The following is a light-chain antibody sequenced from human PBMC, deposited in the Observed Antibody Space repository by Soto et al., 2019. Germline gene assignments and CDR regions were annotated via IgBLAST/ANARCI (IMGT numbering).Light chain of an antibody. Sequence: QSALTQPASVSGSPGQSITISCTGTSRDVGGYNYVSWFQHHPAKAPKLMIYEVSSRPSGVSNRFSGSQSGNSASLTISGLQSDDEADYFCSSYASNRDVLFGGGTKLTVL. CDR3: SSYASNRDVL. J-gene: IGLJ2*01. CDR1: SRDVGGYNY. V-gene: IGLV2-14*01. CDR2: EVS.